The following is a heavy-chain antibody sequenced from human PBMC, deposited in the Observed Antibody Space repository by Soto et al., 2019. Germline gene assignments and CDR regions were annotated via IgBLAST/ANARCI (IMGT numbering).Heavy chain of an antibody. J-gene: IGHJ5*02. D-gene: IGHD2-2*01. CDR3: ARALPVAKGGFDP. CDR2: IYTAGGR. Sequence: EVQLVETGGGLIQPGGSLRLSCAASGFTVSNTYMTWLRQPPGKGLECVSVIYTAGGRNYADFVKGRFIISRDNSKNTLYLQMNSLRAEDTAVYYCARALPVAKGGFDPWGQGTLVTVSS. CDR1: GFTVSNTY. V-gene: IGHV3-53*02.